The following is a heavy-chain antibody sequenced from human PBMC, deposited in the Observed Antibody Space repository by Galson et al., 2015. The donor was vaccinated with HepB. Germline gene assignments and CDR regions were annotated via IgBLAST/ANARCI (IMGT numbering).Heavy chain of an antibody. V-gene: IGHV5-10-1*01. D-gene: IGHD6-19*01. CDR1: GYSFTSYW. Sequence: QSGAEVKKPGESLRISCTGSGYSFTSYWISWVRQMPGKGLEWMGRIDPSDSYTNYSPSFQGHVTISADKSISTAYLQWSSLKASDTAMYYCARHPGYSSETDWFDPWGQGTLVTVSS. J-gene: IGHJ5*02. CDR3: ARHPGYSSETDWFDP. CDR2: IDPSDSYT.